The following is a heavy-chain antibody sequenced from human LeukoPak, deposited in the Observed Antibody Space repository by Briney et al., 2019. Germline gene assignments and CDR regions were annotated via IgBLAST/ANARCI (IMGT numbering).Heavy chain of an antibody. D-gene: IGHD3-10*01. V-gene: IGHV5-51*01. Sequence: GESLKISCKGSGYSFTSYWIGWVRQMPGKGLEWMGIIYPGDSDTRYSPSFQGQVTISADKSISTAYLHWSSLKASDTAIYYCATYAGSSSKYFQHWGRGTLVTVSS. J-gene: IGHJ1*01. CDR1: GYSFTSYW. CDR3: ATYAGSSSKYFQH. CDR2: IYPGDSDT.